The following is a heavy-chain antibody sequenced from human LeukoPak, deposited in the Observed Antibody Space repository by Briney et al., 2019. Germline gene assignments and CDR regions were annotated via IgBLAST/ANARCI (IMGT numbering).Heavy chain of an antibody. Sequence: PGGSLRLSCAASGFTFSTYWMTWVRQAPGKGLEWVANIKQDGSEKYYVDSVKGRFTISRDNAKNSLYLQMNSLRAEDTAVYYCAVGYSSSSYRFDYWGQGTLVTVSS. CDR3: AVGYSSSSYRFDY. CDR1: GFTFSTYW. D-gene: IGHD6-6*01. CDR2: IKQDGSEK. J-gene: IGHJ4*02. V-gene: IGHV3-7*01.